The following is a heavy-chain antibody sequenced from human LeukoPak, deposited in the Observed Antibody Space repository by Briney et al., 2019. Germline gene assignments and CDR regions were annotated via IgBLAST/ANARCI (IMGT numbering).Heavy chain of an antibody. CDR1: GFTFNSYA. J-gene: IGHJ4*02. D-gene: IGHD2-15*01. V-gene: IGHV3-23*01. CDR3: AKDLVAAIDY. Sequence: GGSLRLSCAASGFTFNSYAMSWVRQAPGKGLEWDSAISGSGGSTYYADSVKGRFTISRDNSKNTLYLQMNSLRAEDTAVYYCAKDLVAAIDYWGQGTLVTVSS. CDR2: ISGSGGST.